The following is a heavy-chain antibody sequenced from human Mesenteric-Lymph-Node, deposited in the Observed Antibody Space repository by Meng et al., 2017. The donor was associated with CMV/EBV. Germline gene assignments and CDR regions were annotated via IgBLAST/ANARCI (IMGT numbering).Heavy chain of an antibody. V-gene: IGHV4-30-4*08. D-gene: IGHD3-3*01. CDR3: ARVDYDFWSGYNYGMDV. Sequence: SETLSLTCTVSGGSINSDDYYWSWIRQPPGKGLEWIGYIYYSGSTYHNPSLKSRVTILVDPSKNHFSLKLTSVTAADTAVYYCARVDYDFWSGYNYGMDVWGQGTTVTVSS. CDR2: IYYSGST. J-gene: IGHJ6*02. CDR1: GGSINSDDYY.